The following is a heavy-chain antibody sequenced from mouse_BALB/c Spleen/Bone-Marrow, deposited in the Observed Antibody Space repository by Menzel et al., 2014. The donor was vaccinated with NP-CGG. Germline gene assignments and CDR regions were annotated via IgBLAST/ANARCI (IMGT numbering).Heavy chain of an antibody. CDR3: ARDSFLITRALDY. J-gene: IGHJ4*01. CDR1: GFSLTGYG. V-gene: IGHV2-6-7*01. Sequence: VKLVESGPGLVAPSQSLSITCTVSGFSLTGYGVSWVRQSPGKGLEWLGMIWGDGSTDYNSALKSRLSISKDNSKSQVFIKMNSLQTDDTARYYCARDSFLITRALDYWGQGTSVTVSS. CDR2: IWGDGST. D-gene: IGHD2-4*01.